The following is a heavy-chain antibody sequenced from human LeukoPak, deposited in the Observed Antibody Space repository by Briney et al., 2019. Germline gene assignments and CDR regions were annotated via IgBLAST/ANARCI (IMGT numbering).Heavy chain of an antibody. Sequence: GRSLRLSCAASGFTFSSYAMHWVRQAPGKGPEWVAVISYDGSNKYYADSVKGRFTISRDNSKNTLYLQMNSLRAEDTAVYYCARASGRFLEWLLYDPLDYWGQGTLVTVSS. D-gene: IGHD3-3*01. J-gene: IGHJ4*02. CDR3: ARASGRFLEWLLYDPLDY. CDR1: GFTFSSYA. V-gene: IGHV3-30-3*01. CDR2: ISYDGSNK.